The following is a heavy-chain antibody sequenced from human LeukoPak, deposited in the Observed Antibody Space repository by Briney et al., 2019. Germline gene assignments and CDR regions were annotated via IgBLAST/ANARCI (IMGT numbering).Heavy chain of an antibody. CDR2: LPYDGSYN. Sequence: PGGSLRLSCAASGFTFSSYGMHWVRQAPGKGLEWLAWLPYDGSYNLTAASLKGRFAISKDISKNTLYLDMDSLTAEDTAVYYCAAAGLGVAHWIDSWGQGTLVTVSS. V-gene: IGHV3-30*02. CDR1: GFTFSSYG. J-gene: IGHJ5*01. CDR3: AAAGLGVAHWIDS. D-gene: IGHD2-15*01.